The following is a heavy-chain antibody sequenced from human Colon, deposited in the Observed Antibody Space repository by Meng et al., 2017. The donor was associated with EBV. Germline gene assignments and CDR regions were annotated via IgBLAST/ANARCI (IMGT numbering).Heavy chain of an antibody. Sequence: QLPLQESASGLVQPSLSLSLTCAVSGDSIRSGDYSWSWIRQPPGQGLEWIGYIYHGGTTYNTSLKSRVTISVDNSKNQFSLRLTSVTAADTAVYYCARGPYCGGDCYWFDPWGQGTLVTVSS. D-gene: IGHD2-21*02. CDR2: IYHGGTT. CDR3: ARGPYCGGDCYWFDP. V-gene: IGHV4-30-2*01. CDR1: GDSIRSGDYS. J-gene: IGHJ5*02.